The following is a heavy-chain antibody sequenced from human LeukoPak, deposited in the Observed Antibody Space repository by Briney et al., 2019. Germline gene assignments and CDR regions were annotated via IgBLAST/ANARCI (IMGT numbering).Heavy chain of an antibody. CDR3: ARSNSSWRPVPHAFDI. Sequence: TGGSLRLSCAASGFTFSSYEMNWVRQAPGKGLEWVSYISSSGSTIYYADSVKGRFTISRDNAKNSLYLQMNSLRAEDTAVYYCARSNSSWRPVPHAFDIWGQGTMVTVSS. J-gene: IGHJ3*02. CDR1: GFTFSSYE. CDR2: ISSSGSTI. D-gene: IGHD6-6*01. V-gene: IGHV3-48*03.